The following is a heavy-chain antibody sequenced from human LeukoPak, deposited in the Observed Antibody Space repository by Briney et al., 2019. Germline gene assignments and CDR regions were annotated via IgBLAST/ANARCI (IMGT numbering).Heavy chain of an antibody. J-gene: IGHJ4*02. CDR1: GFTFSSYW. V-gene: IGHV3-7*01. CDR3: VKYYHDSSGYSHFDY. CDR2: IKQDGSEK. D-gene: IGHD3-22*01. Sequence: GGSLRLSCAASGFTFSSYWMSWVRQAPGKGLEWVANIKQDGSEKYYVDSVKGRFTISRDNAKNSLYLQLNSLRAEDTAVYYCVKYYHDSSGYSHFDYWGQGTLVTVSS.